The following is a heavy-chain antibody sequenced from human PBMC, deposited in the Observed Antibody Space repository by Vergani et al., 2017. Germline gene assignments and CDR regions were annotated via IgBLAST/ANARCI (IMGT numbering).Heavy chain of an antibody. CDR1: GGTFSSYT. Sequence: QVQLVQSGAEVKKPGSSVKVSCKASGGTFSSYTISWVRQAPGQGLEWMGRIIPILGIANYAQKFQGRVTITADKSTSPAYMELSSLGSDDTAVYYCARARDYVWGSYQDNNWFDPWGQGTLVTVSS. J-gene: IGHJ5*02. V-gene: IGHV1-69*02. CDR2: IIPILGIA. CDR3: ARARDYVWGSYQDNNWFDP. D-gene: IGHD3-16*02.